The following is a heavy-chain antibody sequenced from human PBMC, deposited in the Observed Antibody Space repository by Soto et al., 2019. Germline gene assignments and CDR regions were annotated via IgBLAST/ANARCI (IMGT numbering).Heavy chain of an antibody. D-gene: IGHD5-12*01. J-gene: IGHJ4*02. CDR1: GGSINTFY. V-gene: IGHV4-4*07. CDR3: AREGSYSAYNFAHGIQLWSFDF. Sequence: ASETLSLTCTGSGGSINTFYWSWVRQPAGKGLEWIGRIFSSGSTSFNPSLESRVAMSVDTSKNHFSLNLSSVTAADMAVYYCAREGSYSAYNFAHGIQLWSFDFWGQGALVTVSS. CDR2: IFSSGST.